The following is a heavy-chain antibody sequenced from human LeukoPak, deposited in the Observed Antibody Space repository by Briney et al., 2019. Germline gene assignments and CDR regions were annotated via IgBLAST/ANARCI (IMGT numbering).Heavy chain of an antibody. CDR2: IYNSGST. Sequence: SETLSLTCTVSGYSISSGYFWGWIRQPPGKGLEWIGTIYNSGSTYYNPSLKSRVTISVDTSKNQFSLKLSSVTAADTAVYYCARADYSSTWSHDYYYMDVWGKGTTVTVSS. V-gene: IGHV4-38-2*02. D-gene: IGHD6-13*01. CDR3: ARADYSSTWSHDYYYMDV. J-gene: IGHJ6*03. CDR1: GYSISSGYF.